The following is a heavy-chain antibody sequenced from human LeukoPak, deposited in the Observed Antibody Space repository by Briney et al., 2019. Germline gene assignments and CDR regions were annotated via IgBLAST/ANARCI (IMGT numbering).Heavy chain of an antibody. J-gene: IGHJ6*03. CDR2: MNPNSGST. CDR3: ARGSYDFWSGYYALSDYYYYMDV. V-gene: IGHV1-8*03. CDR1: GYTFTSYD. D-gene: IGHD3-3*01. Sequence: ASVKVSCKASGYTFTSYDINWVRQATGQGLEWMGWMNPNSGSTGYAQKFQGRVTITRNTSISTAYMELSSLRSEDTAVYYCARGSYDFWSGYYALSDYYYYMDVWGKGTTVTVSS.